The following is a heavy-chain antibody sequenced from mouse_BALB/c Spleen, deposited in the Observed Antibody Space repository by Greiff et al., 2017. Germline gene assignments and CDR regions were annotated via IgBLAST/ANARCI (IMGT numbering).Heavy chain of an antibody. CDR3: AREGFDY. V-gene: IGHV5-6-5*01. Sequence: EVQGVESGGGLVKPGGSLKLSCAASGFTFSSYAMSWVRQTPEKRLEWVASISSGGSTYYPDSVKGRFTISRDNARNILYLQMSSLRSEDTAMYYCAREGFDYWGQGTTLTVSS. CDR1: GFTFSSYA. CDR2: ISSGGST. J-gene: IGHJ2*01.